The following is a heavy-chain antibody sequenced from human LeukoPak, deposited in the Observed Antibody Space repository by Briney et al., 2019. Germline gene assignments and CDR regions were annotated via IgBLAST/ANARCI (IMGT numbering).Heavy chain of an antibody. CDR3: TKTGGPWD. V-gene: IGHV3-7*03. CDR1: GFIFSNYW. Sequence: GGPLRLSCAASGFIFSNYWMSWVRQAPGKGLEWVANIKQDGSDKYYVDSVKGRFTISRDNGKNSLYLEMNSLRAEDTAMYYCTKTGGPWDWGQGTLVTVSS. D-gene: IGHD7-27*01. J-gene: IGHJ4*02. CDR2: IKQDGSDK.